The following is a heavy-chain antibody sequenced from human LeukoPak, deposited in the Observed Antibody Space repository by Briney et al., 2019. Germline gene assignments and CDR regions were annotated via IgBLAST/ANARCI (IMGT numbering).Heavy chain of an antibody. V-gene: IGHV1-69*13. D-gene: IGHD3-9*01. CDR3: ARDPLRYFDWPEAWFDP. CDR2: IIPIFGTA. J-gene: IGHJ5*02. Sequence: SVKVSCKASGGTFSSYAISWVRQAPGQGLEWMGGIIPIFGTANYAQKFQGRVTITADESTSTAYMELRSLRSDDTAVYYCARDPLRYFDWPEAWFDPWGQGTLVTVSS. CDR1: GGTFSSYA.